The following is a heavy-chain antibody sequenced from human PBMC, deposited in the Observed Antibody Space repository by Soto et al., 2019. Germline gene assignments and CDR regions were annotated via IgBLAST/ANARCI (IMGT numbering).Heavy chain of an antibody. D-gene: IGHD4-17*01. J-gene: IGHJ4*02. CDR2: ISWNSGSI. Sequence: EVQLVESGGGLVQPGRSLRLSCAASGFTFDDYAMHWVRQAQGKGLGWVSGISWNSGSIGYADSVKGRFTISRDNAKNSLYLQMNSLRAEDTALYYCAKSPSYYGDFDYWGQGTLVTVSS. V-gene: IGHV3-9*01. CDR3: AKSPSYYGDFDY. CDR1: GFTFDDYA.